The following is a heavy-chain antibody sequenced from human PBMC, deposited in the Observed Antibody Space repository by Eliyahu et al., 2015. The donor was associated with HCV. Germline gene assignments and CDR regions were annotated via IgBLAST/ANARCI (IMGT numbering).Heavy chain of an antibody. V-gene: IGHV3-30*04. CDR2: ISYDGSNK. CDR3: ARVSGDLPNRYGGNSLAFDI. Sequence: QVQLVESGGGVVQPGXSLRLSCAAXGFTFXSXAXHWVRQAPGKGLEWVAVISYDGSNKYYADSVKGRFTISRDNSKNTLYLQMNSLRAEDTAVYYCARVSGDLPNRYGGNSLAFDIWGQGTMVTVSS. J-gene: IGHJ3*02. D-gene: IGHD4-23*01. CDR1: GFTFXSXA.